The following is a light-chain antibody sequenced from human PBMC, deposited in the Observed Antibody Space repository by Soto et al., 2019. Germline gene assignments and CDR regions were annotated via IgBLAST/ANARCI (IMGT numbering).Light chain of an antibody. J-gene: IGKJ5*01. CDR1: QDISNY. Sequence: DIQMTQSPSSLSASVGDRVTITCQASQDISNYLNWYQQKPGKGPELLIYDASNLETGVPSRFNGSGSGTDFTFTINSLQPEDFATYYCQQYESLPPTFGQGTRLEIK. CDR2: DAS. V-gene: IGKV1-33*01. CDR3: QQYESLPPT.